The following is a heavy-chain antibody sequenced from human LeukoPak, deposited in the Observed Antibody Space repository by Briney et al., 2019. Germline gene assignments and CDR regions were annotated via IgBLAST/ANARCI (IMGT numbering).Heavy chain of an antibody. CDR3: TSAAVAGTVY. CDR1: GFTFSNYA. V-gene: IGHV3-48*02. J-gene: IGHJ4*02. CDR2: ISSSSSSI. D-gene: IGHD6-19*01. Sequence: GGSLRLSCVVSGFTFSNYAMNWVRQAPGKGLEWISHISSSSSSIYYADSVKGRFTISRDNAKNSLYLQMNSLRDDDTAVYYCTSAAVAGTVYWGQGTLVTVSS.